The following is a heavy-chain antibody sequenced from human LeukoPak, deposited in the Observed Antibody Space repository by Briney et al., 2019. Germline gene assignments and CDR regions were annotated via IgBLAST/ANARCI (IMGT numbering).Heavy chain of an antibody. Sequence: GASVKVSCKASVGTCSNYYTITWMRQAPGQGLEWVGGIIPGFGTTSYAQKYRGRLTITTDESTSTSNMEMSSLTSEDTAVYYCAREDTVFGVAHWGQGTLVTVSS. CDR3: AREDTVFGVAH. D-gene: IGHD3-3*01. CDR2: IIPGFGTT. V-gene: IGHV1-69*05. J-gene: IGHJ4*02. CDR1: VGTCSNYYT.